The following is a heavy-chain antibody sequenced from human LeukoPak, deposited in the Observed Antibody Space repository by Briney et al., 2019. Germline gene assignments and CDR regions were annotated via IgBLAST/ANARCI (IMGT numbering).Heavy chain of an antibody. D-gene: IGHD3-22*01. J-gene: IGHJ4*02. CDR3: ARVQYDSNGYYYVDY. V-gene: IGHV4-31*03. CDR1: GDSISSAGYY. CDR2: IYFTGST. Sequence: SQTLSLTCTVSGDSISSAGYYWSWIRQHPGKGLEWIGYIYFTGSTYYNPSLKSRVTISLDTSKNQFSLKLTSVTAADTAVYYCARVQYDSNGYYYVDYWGQGTLVTVSS.